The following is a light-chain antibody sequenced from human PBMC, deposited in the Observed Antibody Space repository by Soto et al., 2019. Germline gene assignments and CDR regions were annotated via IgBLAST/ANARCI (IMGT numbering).Light chain of an antibody. CDR2: FGS. CDR1: QSLKDSNGYNY. CDR3: MQALQTPRT. J-gene: IGKJ4*01. Sequence: DIVMTQSPLSLPVIPGEPAPISCRSSQSLKDSNGYNYLDWYLQKPGQSPQLLIYFGSNRASGVPDRFSGSGSGTNFTLKISRVEAEDVGVYYCMQALQTPRTFGGGTKVEIK. V-gene: IGKV2-28*01.